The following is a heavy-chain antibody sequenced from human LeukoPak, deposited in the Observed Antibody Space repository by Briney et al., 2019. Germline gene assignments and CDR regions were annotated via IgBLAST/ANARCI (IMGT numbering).Heavy chain of an antibody. V-gene: IGHV3-53*01. CDR2: IYSGGRT. D-gene: IGHD6-19*01. CDR3: ARERAVSGWFDP. J-gene: IGHJ5*02. CDR1: GFTFSSYW. Sequence: PGGSLRLSCAASGFTFSSYWMSWVRQAPGKGLGWVSVIYSGGRTYYADSVKGRFTISRDNSKNTLYLQMNSLRAEDTAVYYCARERAVSGWFDPWGQGTLVTVSS.